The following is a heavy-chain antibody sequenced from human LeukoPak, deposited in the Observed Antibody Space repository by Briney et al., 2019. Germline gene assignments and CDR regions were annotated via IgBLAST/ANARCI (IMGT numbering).Heavy chain of an antibody. J-gene: IGHJ3*02. V-gene: IGHV4-30-4*08. CDR2: IYYSGST. D-gene: IGHD6-19*01. CDR3: ARGRFLYISGWYKPHDAFDI. Sequence: SQTLSLTCTVSGGSISSGDYYWSWIRQPPGKGLEWIGYIYYSGSTYYNPSLKSRVTISVDTSKNQFSLKLSSVTAADTAVYYCARGRFLYISGWYKPHDAFDIWGQGTMVTVSS. CDR1: GGSISSGDYY.